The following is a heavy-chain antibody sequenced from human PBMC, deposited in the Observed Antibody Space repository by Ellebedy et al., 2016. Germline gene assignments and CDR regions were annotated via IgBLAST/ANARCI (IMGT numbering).Heavy chain of an antibody. D-gene: IGHD5-18*01. J-gene: IGHJ4*02. CDR2: IWSDGSNT. V-gene: IGHV3-33*01. CDR1: GFSFSSHG. Sequence: GESLKISXAASGFSFSSHGMHWVRQAPGKGLEWVASIWSDGSNTYYPDSVKGRFTISRDNSKNTLYLQMNSLRAEDTAVYYCARDYHGYSYGTPLDSWGQGTLVTVSS. CDR3: ARDYHGYSYGTPLDS.